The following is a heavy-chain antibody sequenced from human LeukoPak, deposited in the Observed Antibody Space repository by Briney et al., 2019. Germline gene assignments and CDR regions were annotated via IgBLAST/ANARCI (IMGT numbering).Heavy chain of an antibody. D-gene: IGHD3-22*01. CDR3: ARETSSGIDY. CDR2: INPSGGST. J-gene: IGHJ4*02. CDR1: GYTFTSYY. V-gene: IGHV1-46*01. Sequence: ASVKVSCKASGYTFTSYYMHWVRQARGQGLEWMGIINPSGGSTSYAQKFQGRVTMARDTSTSTVYMELSSLRSEDTAVYYCARETSSGIDYWGQGTLVTVSS.